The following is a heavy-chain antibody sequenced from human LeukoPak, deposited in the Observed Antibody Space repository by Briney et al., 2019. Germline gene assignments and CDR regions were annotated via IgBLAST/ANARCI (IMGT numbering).Heavy chain of an antibody. Sequence: SETLSLTCTVSGGSISNDYWSWIRQPPGKGLEWIGYIYYSGSTNYNPSLKSRVTISVDTSKNQFSLKLSSVTAADTAVYYCARNYDSSGYYPTYFDYWGQGTLVTVSS. CDR1: GGSISNDY. V-gene: IGHV4-59*08. D-gene: IGHD3-22*01. CDR2: IYYSGST. J-gene: IGHJ4*02. CDR3: ARNYDSSGYYPTYFDY.